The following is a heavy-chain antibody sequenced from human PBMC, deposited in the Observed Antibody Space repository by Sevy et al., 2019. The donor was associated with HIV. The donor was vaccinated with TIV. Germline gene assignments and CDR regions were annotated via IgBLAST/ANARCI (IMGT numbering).Heavy chain of an antibody. CDR1: GFTLSRYW. CDR3: ARVSAGNYYDGSGYRYYFDY. CDR2: IKQDGSEK. D-gene: IGHD3-22*01. Sequence: GGSLRLSCAASGFTLSRYWMTWVRQAPGKGLEWVANIKQDGSEKYYMNSVKGRFTISRDNAKNSLYLKMNSLRAEETDVYYCARVSAGNYYDGSGYRYYFDYWGQGTLVTVSS. J-gene: IGHJ4*02. V-gene: IGHV3-7*01.